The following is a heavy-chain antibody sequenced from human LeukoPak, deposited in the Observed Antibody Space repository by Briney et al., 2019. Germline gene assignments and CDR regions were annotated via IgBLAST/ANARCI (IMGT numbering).Heavy chain of an antibody. J-gene: IGHJ3*02. CDR1: GYTFTGYY. CDR3: ARVYCTNGVCYRRAFDI. V-gene: IGHV1-2*06. D-gene: IGHD2-8*01. Sequence: GASVKVSCKASGYTFTGYYMHWVRQAPGQGLEWMGRINPNSGGTNYAQKFRGRVTMNRDTSISTAYMELSRLRSDDTAVYYCARVYCTNGVCYRRAFDIWGQGTMVTVSS. CDR2: INPNSGGT.